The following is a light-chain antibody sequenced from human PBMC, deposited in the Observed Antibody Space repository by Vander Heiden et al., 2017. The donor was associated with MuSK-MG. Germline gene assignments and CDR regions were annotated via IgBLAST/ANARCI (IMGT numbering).Light chain of an antibody. Sequence: EIVMTQSPATLSVSPGERATLSCRASQSVSSNLAWYQQKPGQAPRLLIYGASNMANGIPARFSGSGSGTEFTLTISSLQSEDFAVYYWQQYNKWWTFGQGTKVEIK. J-gene: IGKJ1*01. CDR1: QSVSSN. CDR2: GAS. V-gene: IGKV3-15*01. CDR3: QQYNKWWT.